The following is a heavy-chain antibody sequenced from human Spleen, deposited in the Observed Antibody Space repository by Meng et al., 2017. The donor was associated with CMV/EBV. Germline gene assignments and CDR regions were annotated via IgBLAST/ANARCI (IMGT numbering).Heavy chain of an antibody. D-gene: IGHD3-16*01. V-gene: IGHV1-46*01. CDR1: GYTFTSYY. J-gene: IGHJ4*02. CDR3: ATYLTHYFDY. Sequence: ASVKVSCKASGYTFTSYYMHWVRQAPGQGLEWMGIFNPSDGSTRYAQKFQARVTVTRDTSTSTVYMELSSLRSEDTAVYYCATYLTHYFDYWGQGTLVTVSS. CDR2: FNPSDGST.